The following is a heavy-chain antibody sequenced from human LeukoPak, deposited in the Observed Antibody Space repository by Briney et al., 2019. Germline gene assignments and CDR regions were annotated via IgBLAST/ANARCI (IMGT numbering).Heavy chain of an antibody. V-gene: IGHV4-59*01. Sequence: SETLSLTCVVSGSSISPYYWSWIRQSPGKGLEWIGYIDPSGSASYNPSLKSRVTIFVDTSKSLFSLILTSVSASDTAIYYCARDHWLFSSKTWYYYGMDVWGQGTTVTVSS. CDR3: ARDHWLFSSKTWYYYGMDV. CDR1: GSSISPYY. D-gene: IGHD3-9*01. J-gene: IGHJ6*02. CDR2: IDPSGSA.